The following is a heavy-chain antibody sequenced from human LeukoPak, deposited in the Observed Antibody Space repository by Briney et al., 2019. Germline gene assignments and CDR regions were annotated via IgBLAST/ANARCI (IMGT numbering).Heavy chain of an antibody. Sequence: SETLSLTCAVYGGSFSGYYWSWIRQPPGKGLEWIGEINHSGSTNYNPSLKSRVTISVDTSKNQFSLKLSSVTAADTAVYYCARGRRGVITMVRGVIITCWFDPWGQGTLVTVSS. J-gene: IGHJ5*02. D-gene: IGHD3-10*01. CDR1: GGSFSGYY. CDR3: ARGRRGVITMVRGVIITCWFDP. CDR2: INHSGST. V-gene: IGHV4-34*01.